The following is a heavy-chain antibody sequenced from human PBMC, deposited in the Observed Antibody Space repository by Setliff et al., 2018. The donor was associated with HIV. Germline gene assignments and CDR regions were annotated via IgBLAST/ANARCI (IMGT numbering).Heavy chain of an antibody. J-gene: IGHJ6*03. Sequence: PGESLKISCKGSGYSFSTYWIGWVRQMPGKGLEWMGIIYPGDSDTTYSPSFQGQVTISADKSISTAYLQWSSLKASDTAMYYCARHTRQLEFLEWLSPHYYYYYYMDVWGQGTTVTVSS. V-gene: IGHV5-51*01. CDR1: GYSFSTYW. CDR3: ARHTRQLEFLEWLSPHYYYYYYMDV. D-gene: IGHD3-3*01. CDR2: IYPGDSDT.